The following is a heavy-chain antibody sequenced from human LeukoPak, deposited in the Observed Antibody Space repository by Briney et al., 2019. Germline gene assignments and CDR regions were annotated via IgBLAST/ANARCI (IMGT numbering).Heavy chain of an antibody. CDR3: ARDQGDIVVVVYYYYYGMDV. CDR1: GFTFSSYA. V-gene: IGHV3-30-3*01. J-gene: IGHJ6*02. Sequence: GGSLRLSCAASGFTFSSYAMHWVRQAPGKGLEWVAVISYDGSNKYYADSVKGRFTISRDNSKNTLYLQMNSLRAEDTAVYYCARDQGDIVVVVYYYYYGMDVWGQGTLVTVSS. D-gene: IGHD2-15*01. CDR2: ISYDGSNK.